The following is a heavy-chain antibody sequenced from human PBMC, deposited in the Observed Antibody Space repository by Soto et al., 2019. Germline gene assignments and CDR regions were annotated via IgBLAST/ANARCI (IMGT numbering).Heavy chain of an antibody. CDR2: IYYSGST. CDR1: GGSISSGDYY. V-gene: IGHV4-30-4*02. Sequence: PSETLSLTCTVSGGSISSGDYYWSWIRQPPGKGLEWIGYIYYSGSTYYNPSLKSRVTISVDTSKNQFSLKLSSVTAADTAVYYCARRRVATIRGNWFDPWGQGTLVTVSS. CDR3: ARRRVATIRGNWFDP. J-gene: IGHJ5*02. D-gene: IGHD5-12*01.